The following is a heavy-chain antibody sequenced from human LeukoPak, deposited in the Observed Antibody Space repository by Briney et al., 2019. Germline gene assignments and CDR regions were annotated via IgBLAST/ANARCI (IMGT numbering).Heavy chain of an antibody. CDR1: GGSISSYY. V-gene: IGHV4-59*01. CDR2: IYYSGST. CDR3: ARVQRGYSPRVFDY. Sequence: SETLSLTCTVSGGSISSYYWSWIRQPPGKGLEWIGYIYYSGSTNYNPSLKSRVTISVDTSKNQFSLKLSSVTAADMAVYYCARVQRGYSPRVFDYWGQGTLVTVSS. J-gene: IGHJ4*02. D-gene: IGHD5-18*01.